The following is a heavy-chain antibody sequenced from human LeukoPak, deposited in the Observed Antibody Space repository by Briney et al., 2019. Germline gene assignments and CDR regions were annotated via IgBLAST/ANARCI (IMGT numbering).Heavy chain of an antibody. CDR2: ITGSGGST. D-gene: IGHD1-1*01. V-gene: IGHV3-23*01. CDR3: ARDQLGAVLYFDY. J-gene: IGHJ4*02. CDR1: GFTFSTYG. Sequence: GGTLRLSCVASGFTFSTYGMSWVRQAPGKGLEWVSAITGSGGSTYYADSVKGRFTISRDNSKNTLYLQINSLRVEDTAVYYCARDQLGAVLYFDYWGQGALVTVSS.